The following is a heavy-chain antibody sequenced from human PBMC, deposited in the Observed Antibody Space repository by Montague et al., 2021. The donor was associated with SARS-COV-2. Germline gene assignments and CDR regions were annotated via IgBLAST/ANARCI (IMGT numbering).Heavy chain of an antibody. J-gene: IGHJ3*02. V-gene: IGHV6-1*01. CDR1: GDSVSIKSVA. CDR3: ASSGITLTGLDAFDI. CDR2: TYYRSKWDS. Sequence: CAISGDSVSIKSVAWNWIRQSPSRGLESLGRTYYRSKWDSDYAESVKRRLVITPDTSKNQVSLQFNSVIPEDTAVYFCASSGITLTGLDAFDIWGQGTMVTVSS. D-gene: IGHD3-9*01.